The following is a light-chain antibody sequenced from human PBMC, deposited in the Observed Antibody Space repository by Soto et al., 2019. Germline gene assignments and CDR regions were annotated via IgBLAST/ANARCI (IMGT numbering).Light chain of an antibody. CDR2: EVS. CDR3: SSYSSGSTLDV. Sequence: QSALTQPASVSGSPGQSITISCTGTSSDVGGYNYVSWYQHHPGKAPKLIIYEVSDRPSGVSNRFSGSKSGNTASLTISGLQAEDEADYYCSSYSSGSTLDVFGSGTKLTVL. V-gene: IGLV2-14*01. J-gene: IGLJ1*01. CDR1: SSDVGGYNY.